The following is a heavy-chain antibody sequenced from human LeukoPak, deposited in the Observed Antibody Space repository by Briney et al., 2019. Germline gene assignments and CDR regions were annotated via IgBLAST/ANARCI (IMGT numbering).Heavy chain of an antibody. Sequence: VASVKVSCKASGYTFTGYYMHWVRQAPGQGLEWMGWINPNSGGTNYAQKFQGRVTMTRDTSISTAYMELSRLRSDDTAVYYCARARIPRAPHNWFDPWGQGTLVTVSS. CDR3: ARARIPRAPHNWFDP. CDR1: GYTFTGYY. CDR2: INPNSGGT. V-gene: IGHV1-2*02. D-gene: IGHD2-15*01. J-gene: IGHJ5*02.